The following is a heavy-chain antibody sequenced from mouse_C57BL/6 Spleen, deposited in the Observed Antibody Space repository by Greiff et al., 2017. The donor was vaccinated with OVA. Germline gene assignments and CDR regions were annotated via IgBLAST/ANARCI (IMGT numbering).Heavy chain of an antibody. D-gene: IGHD2-4*01. Sequence: EVKLVESGPGLVKPSQSLSLTCSVTGYSITSGYYWNWIRQFPGNKLEWMGYISYDGSNNYNPSLKNRISITRDTSKNQFFLKLNSVTTEDTATYYCAREGYYDSYYYAMDYWGQGTSVTVSS. CDR3: AREGYYDSYYYAMDY. CDR2: ISYDGSN. CDR1: GYSITSGYY. V-gene: IGHV3-6*01. J-gene: IGHJ4*01.